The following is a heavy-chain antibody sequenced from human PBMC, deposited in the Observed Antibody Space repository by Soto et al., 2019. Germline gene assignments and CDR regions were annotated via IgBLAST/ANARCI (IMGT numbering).Heavy chain of an antibody. Sequence: EVQLVESGGGLVQPGGSLRLSCAASGFSFSSYWMSWVRQAPGKGLEWVANIKQDGSEKYSVDSVRGRFTVSRDNAKNSLYLQMNSLSAEDTAVYFCARANAMATNAYYFDYWGQGTLVTVSS. V-gene: IGHV3-7*01. CDR1: GFSFSSYW. CDR3: ARANAMATNAYYFDY. CDR2: IKQDGSEK. J-gene: IGHJ4*02. D-gene: IGHD5-12*01.